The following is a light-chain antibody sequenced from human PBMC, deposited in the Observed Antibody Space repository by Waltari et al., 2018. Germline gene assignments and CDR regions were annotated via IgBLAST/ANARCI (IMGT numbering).Light chain of an antibody. CDR3: QSSDISATWV. J-gene: IGLJ3*02. V-gene: IGLV3-25*03. CDR2: KDN. CDR1: ALPTQY. Sequence: SYALTQLPSVSVSPGQTARITCSGDALPTQYVYWYQQKSGQAPILVKYKDNKRPSGIPERFSGSTSGTTKTLTISGVQAEDEADYYCQSSDISATWVFGGGTKLTVL.